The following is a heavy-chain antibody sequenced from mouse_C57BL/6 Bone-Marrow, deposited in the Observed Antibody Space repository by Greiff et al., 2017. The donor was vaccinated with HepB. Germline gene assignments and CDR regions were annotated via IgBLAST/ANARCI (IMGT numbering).Heavy chain of an antibody. D-gene: IGHD1-1*01. V-gene: IGHV1-4*01. CDR2: INPSSGYT. J-gene: IGHJ2*01. CDR1: GYTFTSYT. CDR3: ARGYGKRSLDY. Sequence: VQLQESGAELARPGASVKMSCKASGYTFTSYTMHWVKQRPGQGLEWIGYINPSSGYTKYNQKFKDKATLTADKSSSTAYMQLSSLTSEDSAVYYCARGYGKRSLDYWGQATTLTVSS.